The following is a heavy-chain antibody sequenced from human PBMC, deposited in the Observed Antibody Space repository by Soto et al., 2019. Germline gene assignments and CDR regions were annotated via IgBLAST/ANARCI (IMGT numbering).Heavy chain of an antibody. Sequence: QITLKESGPTLVKPTQTLTQTCTFSGFSLSTSGVGVGWIRQPPGKALEWLALIYWDDDKRYSPSLKSRLTITKDTSKNQVVLTMTNLDPVDTAIYYCAHSRLAVAGFPYFDYWGQGTLVTVSS. J-gene: IGHJ4*02. CDR1: GFSLSTSGVG. CDR2: IYWDDDK. CDR3: AHSRLAVAGFPYFDY. V-gene: IGHV2-5*02. D-gene: IGHD6-19*01.